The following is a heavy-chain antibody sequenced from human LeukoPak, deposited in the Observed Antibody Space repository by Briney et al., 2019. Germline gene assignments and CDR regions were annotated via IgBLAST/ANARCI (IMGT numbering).Heavy chain of an antibody. CDR3: VRDRLRADS. CDR1: GFIFDSYD. D-gene: IGHD6-6*01. V-gene: IGHV3-20*04. CDR2: IDWSGDST. Sequence: GGSLRLSCAASGFIFDSYDMLWVRQAPGKGLEWVATIDWSGDSTVYADSVKGRFTISRDNARNSLYLQMNSLRAEDTALYYCVRDRLRADSWGQGTLVTVSS. J-gene: IGHJ4*02.